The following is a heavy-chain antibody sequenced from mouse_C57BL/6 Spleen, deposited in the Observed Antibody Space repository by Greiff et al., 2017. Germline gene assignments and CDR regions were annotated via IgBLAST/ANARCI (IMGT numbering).Heavy chain of an antibody. J-gene: IGHJ4*01. Sequence: EVKLMESEGGLVQPGSSMKLSCTASGFTFSDYYMAWVRQVPEKGLEWVANINYDGSSTYYLDSLKSRFIISRDNAKNILYLQMSSLKSEDTATYYCAVLYYYAMDYWGQGTSVTVSS. CDR3: AVLYYYAMDY. V-gene: IGHV5-16*01. CDR2: INYDGSST. CDR1: GFTFSDYY. D-gene: IGHD1-1*02.